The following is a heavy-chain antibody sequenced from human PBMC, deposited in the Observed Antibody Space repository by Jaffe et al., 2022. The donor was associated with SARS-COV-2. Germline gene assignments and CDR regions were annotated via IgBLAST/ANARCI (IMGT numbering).Heavy chain of an antibody. V-gene: IGHV4-59*08. CDR1: GGSISSYY. CDR3: ARHATVLRYFDWLLEPNFDY. CDR2: IYYSGST. J-gene: IGHJ4*02. D-gene: IGHD3-9*01. Sequence: QVQLQESGPGLVKPSETLSLTCTVSGGSISSYYWSWIRQPPGKGLEWIGYIYYSGSTNYNPSLKSRVTISVDTSKNQFSLKLSSVTAADTAVYYCARHATVLRYFDWLLEPNFDYWGQGTLVTVSS.